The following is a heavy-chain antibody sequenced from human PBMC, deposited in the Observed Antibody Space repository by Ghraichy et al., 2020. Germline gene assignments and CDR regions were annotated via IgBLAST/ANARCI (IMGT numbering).Heavy chain of an antibody. J-gene: IGHJ4*02. CDR1: GFTFSDYA. D-gene: IGHD5-12*01. V-gene: IGHV3-69-1*01. CDR2: ISSSSTI. CDR3: ARDGRGYSGFDPDY. Sequence: GGSLRLSCAASGFTFSDYAMNWVRQAPGKGLEWLSYISSSSTIYYADSVKGRFTISRDNAKNSLYLQMNSLRDEDTAVYYCARDGRGYSGFDPDYWGQGTLVTVSS.